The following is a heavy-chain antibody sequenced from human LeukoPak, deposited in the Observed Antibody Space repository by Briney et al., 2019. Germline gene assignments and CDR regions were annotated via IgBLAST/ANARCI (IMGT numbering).Heavy chain of an antibody. D-gene: IGHD3-22*01. CDR2: VYYGGTT. CDR1: GGSISSSTYH. J-gene: IGHJ4*02. V-gene: IGHV4-39*01. CDR3: ATHSSGSLFGY. Sequence: SETLSLTCSVSGGSISSSTYHWAWMRQPPGKGLEWIGNVYYGGTTYYNPSLKSRVTISADTPKNQFSLTLSSVTAADTAVYYCATHSSGSLFGYWGQGTLVTVSP.